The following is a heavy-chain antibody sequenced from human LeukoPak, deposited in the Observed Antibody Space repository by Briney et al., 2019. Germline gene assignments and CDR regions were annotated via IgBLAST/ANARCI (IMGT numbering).Heavy chain of an antibody. J-gene: IGHJ5*02. D-gene: IGHD1-26*01. CDR3: ARDRAESQWALRYWFDP. Sequence: VASVKVSCKASGYTFTSYDINWVRQATGQGLEWMGWMNPNSGNTGYAQKFQGRATMTRDTFISTAYMELTRLRYEDTAVYYCARDRAESQWALRYWFDPWGQGTLVSVSS. CDR2: MNPNSGNT. CDR1: GYTFTSYD. V-gene: IGHV1-8*01.